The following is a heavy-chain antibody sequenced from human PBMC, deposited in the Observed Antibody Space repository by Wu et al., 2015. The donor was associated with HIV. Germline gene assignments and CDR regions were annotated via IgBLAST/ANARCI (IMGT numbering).Heavy chain of an antibody. CDR1: GYSFTNYG. Sequence: QIQLMQSGPEVKKPGASVKVSCKASGYSFTNYGINWVRQAPGQGLECLGWISTYNGNTNYAQKFQGRVTMTTDTSTTTAYMELRSLRSDDTAVYYCARDGSLSALENWFDPWGQGTLVTVSS. CDR2: ISTYNGNT. D-gene: IGHD1-1*01. J-gene: IGHJ5*02. CDR3: ARDGSLSALENWFDP. V-gene: IGHV1-18*01.